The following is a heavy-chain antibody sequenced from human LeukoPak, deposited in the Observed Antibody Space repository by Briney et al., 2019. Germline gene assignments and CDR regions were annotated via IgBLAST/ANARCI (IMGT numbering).Heavy chain of an antibody. CDR1: GYTFTGYY. V-gene: IGHV1-2*02. D-gene: IGHD4-17*01. CDR3: ARGAPTLDYGNDY. J-gene: IGHJ4*02. Sequence: GASVKVSCKASGYTFTGYYMHWVRQAPGQGLEWMGWINPNSGGTNYAQKFQGRVTMTRNTSISTAYMELSSLRSEDTAVYYSARGAPTLDYGNDYWGQGTLVTFSS. CDR2: INPNSGGT.